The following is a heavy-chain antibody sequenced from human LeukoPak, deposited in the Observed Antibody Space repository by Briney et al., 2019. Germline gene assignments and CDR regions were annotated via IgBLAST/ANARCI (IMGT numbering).Heavy chain of an antibody. Sequence: GGSLRLSCAASGFTFSSYIMNWVRQTPGKGLEWVSSISSSSSTIYYADSVKGRFTISRDNAKNSLYLQMNSLRAEDTAVYYCARFAAGGSYYYYMDVWGKGTTVTVSS. CDR3: ARFAAGGSYYYYMDV. CDR1: GFTFSSYI. J-gene: IGHJ6*03. V-gene: IGHV3-48*04. D-gene: IGHD6-25*01. CDR2: ISSSSSTI.